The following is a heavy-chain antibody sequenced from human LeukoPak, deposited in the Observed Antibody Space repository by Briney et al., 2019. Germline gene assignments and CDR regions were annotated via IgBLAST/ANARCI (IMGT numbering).Heavy chain of an antibody. CDR3: ARRRNRYSYGCQH. V-gene: IGHV4-34*01. CDR1: GGSFSGYY. Sequence: SETLSLTCAVYGGSFSGYYWSWIRQPPGKGLEWIGEINHSGSTNYNPSLKSRVTISVDTSKNQFSLKLSSVTAADTAVYYCARRRNRYSYGCQHWGQGTLVTVSS. CDR2: INHSGST. D-gene: IGHD5-18*01. J-gene: IGHJ1*01.